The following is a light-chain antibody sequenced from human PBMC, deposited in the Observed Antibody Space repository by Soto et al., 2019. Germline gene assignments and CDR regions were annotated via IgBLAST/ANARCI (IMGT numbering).Light chain of an antibody. Sequence: EIVMTQSPATLSASPGERATLSCRASQTISKKLAWYQHKPGQAPRLLIYGASTRVTGIPARFSGSGSGTEFTLTISSLQSEYVAVYYCQQYDNWPPITFGGGTKVEIK. CDR3: QQYDNWPPIT. V-gene: IGKV3-15*01. CDR1: QTISKK. CDR2: GAS. J-gene: IGKJ4*01.